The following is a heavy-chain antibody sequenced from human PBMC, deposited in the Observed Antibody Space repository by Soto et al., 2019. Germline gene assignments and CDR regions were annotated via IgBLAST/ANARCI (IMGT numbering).Heavy chain of an antibody. J-gene: IGHJ4*02. CDR3: VNDRQPDGLWPFDH. D-gene: IGHD2-8*01. Sequence: EVQLLESGGGLVQPGGSLRLSCAASGFTFYVYAMSWVRQAPGKGLEWVSGIFGSGGGISYADSVKGRFTISRDNSNNMLYPQMHSLRAEDTAVYYCVNDRQPDGLWPFDHWGQGTLVTVSS. CDR1: GFTFYVYA. V-gene: IGHV3-23*01. CDR2: IFGSGGGI.